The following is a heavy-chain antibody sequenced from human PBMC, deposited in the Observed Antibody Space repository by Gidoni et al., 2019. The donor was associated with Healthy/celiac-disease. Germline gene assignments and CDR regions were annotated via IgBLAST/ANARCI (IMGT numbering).Heavy chain of an antibody. D-gene: IGHD6-19*01. CDR1: GGSLSSRSYY. J-gene: IGHJ4*02. V-gene: IGHV4-39*01. CDR2: IYYSGST. CDR3: ARGLAAGWSDSAYYFDY. Sequence: QLQLQESGPGLVKPSETLSLTCTVSGGSLSSRSYYWGWIRQPPGKGLEWIGSIYYSGSTYYNPSLKSRVTISVDTSKNQFSLKLSSVTAADTAVYYCARGLAAGWSDSAYYFDYWGQGTLVTVSS.